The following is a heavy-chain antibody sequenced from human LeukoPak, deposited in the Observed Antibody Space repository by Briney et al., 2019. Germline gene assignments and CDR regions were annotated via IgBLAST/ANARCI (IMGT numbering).Heavy chain of an antibody. CDR2: IRSKANSYAT. D-gene: IGHD3-10*01. CDR1: GFTSSSYS. V-gene: IGHV3-73*01. J-gene: IGHJ4*02. CDR3: TVYGSGSLDY. Sequence: GGSLRLSCAASGFTSSSYSMHWVRQASGKGLEWVGRIRSKANSYATAYAASVKGRFTISRDDSKNTAYLQMNSLKTEDTAVYYCTVYGSGSLDYWGQGTLVTVSS.